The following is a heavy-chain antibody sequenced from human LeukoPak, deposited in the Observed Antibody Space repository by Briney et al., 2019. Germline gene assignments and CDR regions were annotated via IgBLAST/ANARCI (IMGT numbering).Heavy chain of an antibody. CDR2: IYYSGYT. V-gene: IGHV4-59*11. Sequence: SETLSLTCTVSGGSISSHYWGWIRQPPGKGLEWVGYIYYSGYTDYNPSLKSRVTISVDTSKNQFSLKLSSVTAADTAVYYCARVRYDILTGTFPFDYWGQGTLVTVSS. J-gene: IGHJ4*02. D-gene: IGHD3-9*01. CDR1: GGSISSHY. CDR3: ARVRYDILTGTFPFDY.